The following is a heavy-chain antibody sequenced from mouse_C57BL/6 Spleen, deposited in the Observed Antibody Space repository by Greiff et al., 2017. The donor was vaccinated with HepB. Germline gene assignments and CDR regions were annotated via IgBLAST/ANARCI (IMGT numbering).Heavy chain of an antibody. Sequence: VQLQQSGAELVKPGASVKLSCKASGYTFTSYWMQWVKQRPGQGLEWIGEIDPSDSYTNYNQTFKGKATLTVDTSSSTAYMQLSSLTSEDSAVYYWANYYGSSYLFDYWGQGTTRTVSS. CDR1: GYTFTSYW. V-gene: IGHV1-50*01. CDR2: IDPSDSYT. CDR3: ANYYGSSYLFDY. D-gene: IGHD1-1*01. J-gene: IGHJ2*01.